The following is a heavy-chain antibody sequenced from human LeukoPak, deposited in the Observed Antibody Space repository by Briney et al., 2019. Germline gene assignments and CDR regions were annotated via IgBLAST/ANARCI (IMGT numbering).Heavy chain of an antibody. CDR3: ARGHTAVTRHFDF. V-gene: IGHV4-59*01. Sequence: SETLSLTCTVSGGSISSYYWSWIRQPPGKGLEWIGYIYYSGSTNYNPSLKSRVTISVDTSKNQFSLKLSSVTAADTAVYYCARGHTAVTRHFDFWGQGTLVTVSS. D-gene: IGHD4-17*01. CDR2: IYYSGST. J-gene: IGHJ4*02. CDR1: GGSISSYY.